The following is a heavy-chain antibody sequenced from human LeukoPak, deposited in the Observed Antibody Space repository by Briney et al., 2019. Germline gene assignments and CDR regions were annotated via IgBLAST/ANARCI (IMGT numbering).Heavy chain of an antibody. CDR2: IIPIFGTA. J-gene: IGHJ6*02. CDR3: ASPTQYYYGSGSYFRMAGYYGMDV. Sequence: SVEVSCKASGGTFSSYAISWVRQAPGQGLEWMGGIIPIFGTANYAQKFQGRVTITADESTSTAYMELSSLRSEDTAVYYCASPTQYYYGSGSYFRMAGYYGMDVWGQGTKVTVSS. V-gene: IGHV1-69*13. CDR1: GGTFSSYA. D-gene: IGHD3-10*01.